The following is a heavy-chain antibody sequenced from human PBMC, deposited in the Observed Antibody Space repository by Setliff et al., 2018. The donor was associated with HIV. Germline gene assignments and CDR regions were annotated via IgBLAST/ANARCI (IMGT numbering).Heavy chain of an antibody. CDR1: GFTFSSYS. D-gene: IGHD3-3*02. Sequence: PGGSLRLSCAASGFTFSSYSMNWVRQAPGKGLQWVSYISSGSNTKYYADSVKGRFTISRDNAENSLYLQMDSLRVEDTTVYYCTRKLAPGHGMDVWGQGTTVTVSS. J-gene: IGHJ6*02. V-gene: IGHV3-48*04. CDR3: TRKLAPGHGMDV. CDR2: ISSGSNTK.